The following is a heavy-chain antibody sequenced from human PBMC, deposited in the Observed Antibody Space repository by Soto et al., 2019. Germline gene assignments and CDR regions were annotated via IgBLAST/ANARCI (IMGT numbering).Heavy chain of an antibody. CDR1: GDTFSRYT. J-gene: IGHJ4*02. CDR2: IIPDLAIA. V-gene: IGHV1-69*08. Sequence: QVHLVQSGAEVKKPGSSVKVSCKASGDTFSRYTISWVRQAPGQGLEWMGRIIPDLAIASYAQKFQGRVSITADKSTTTAYMEQSSLRSEDTAVYYCARDHILTGYRVDYWGQGALLTVSS. CDR3: ARDHILTGYRVDY. D-gene: IGHD3-9*01.